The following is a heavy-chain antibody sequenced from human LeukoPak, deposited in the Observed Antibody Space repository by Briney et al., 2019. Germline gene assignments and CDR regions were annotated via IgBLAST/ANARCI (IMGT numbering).Heavy chain of an antibody. Sequence: PSETLSLTCTVSGGSISSSSYYWGWIRQPPGKGLEWIGSIYYSGSTYYNPSLKSRVTISVDTSKNQFSLKLSSVTAADTAVYYGARRNLIVVVPAAVDYWGQGTLVTVSS. V-gene: IGHV4-39*01. CDR3: ARRNLIVVVPAAVDY. CDR1: GGSISSSSYY. D-gene: IGHD2-2*01. J-gene: IGHJ4*02. CDR2: IYYSGST.